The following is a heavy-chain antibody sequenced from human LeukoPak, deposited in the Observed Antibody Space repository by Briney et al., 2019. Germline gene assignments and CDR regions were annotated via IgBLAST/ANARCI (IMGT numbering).Heavy chain of an antibody. CDR2: INPNSGGT. CDR3: ARELTSGSDAFDI. V-gene: IGHV1-2*02. CDR1: GYTFTGYY. Sequence: GASVKVSYKASGYTFTGYYMHWVRQAPGQGLEWMGWINPNSGGTNYAQKFQGRVTMTRDTSISTAYMELSRLRSDDTAVYYCARELTSGSDAFDIWGQGTMVTVSS. J-gene: IGHJ3*02. D-gene: IGHD3-10*01.